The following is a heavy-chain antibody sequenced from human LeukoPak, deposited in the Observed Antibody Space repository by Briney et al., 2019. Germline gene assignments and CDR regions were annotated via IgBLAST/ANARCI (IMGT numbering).Heavy chain of an antibody. CDR3: AREHHYYGSGSFDC. V-gene: IGHV3-7*04. J-gene: IGHJ4*02. CDR1: GFTFSSYW. D-gene: IGHD3-10*01. Sequence: GGSLRLSCAASGFTFSSYWMSWVRQAPGKGLEWVANIKQDGSEKYYVDSVKGRFTISRDNAKNSLYLQMNSLRAEDTAVYYCAREHHYYGSGSFDCWGQGTLVTVSS. CDR2: IKQDGSEK.